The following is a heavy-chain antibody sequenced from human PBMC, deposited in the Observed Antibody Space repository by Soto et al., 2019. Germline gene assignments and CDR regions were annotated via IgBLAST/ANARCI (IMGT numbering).Heavy chain of an antibody. CDR2: INHSGST. D-gene: IGHD5-12*01. CDR1: GGSFSGYY. Sequence: SSETLSLTCAVYGGSFSGYYWSWIRQPPGKGLEWIGEINHSGSTNYNPSLKSRVTISVDTSKNQFSLKLSSVTAADTAVYYCARDLGYQRYYYYYGMDVWGQGTTVTVSS. J-gene: IGHJ6*02. CDR3: ARDLGYQRYYYYYGMDV. V-gene: IGHV4-34*01.